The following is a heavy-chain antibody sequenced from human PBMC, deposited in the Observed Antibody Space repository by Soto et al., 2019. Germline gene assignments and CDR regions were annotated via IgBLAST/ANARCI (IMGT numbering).Heavy chain of an antibody. CDR3: ARDPPRDFWSGYFPYGMDV. Sequence: SQTLSLTCAXSGDSVSSNSAAWNWIRQSPSRGLEWLGRTYYRSKWYNDYAVSVKSRITINPDTSKNQFSLQLNSVTPEDTAVYYCARDPPRDFWSGYFPYGMDVWGQGTTVTVSS. CDR1: GDSVSSNSAA. J-gene: IGHJ6*02. CDR2: TYYRSKWYN. V-gene: IGHV6-1*01. D-gene: IGHD3-3*01.